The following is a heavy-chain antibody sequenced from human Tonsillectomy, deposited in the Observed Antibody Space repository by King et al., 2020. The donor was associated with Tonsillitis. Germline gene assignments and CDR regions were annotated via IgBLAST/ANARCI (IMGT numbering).Heavy chain of an antibody. J-gene: IGHJ4*02. D-gene: IGHD2-21*02. Sequence: VQLQESGPGLVKPSETLSLTCNVSGYSISSGYYWGWIRQPPGKGLEWVGSIYHSGSIYYNPSLKSRVTILVDTSKNQFSLKLTSVTAADTAVYYCATGRMGFYCGGDCLYFDYWGQGTLVTVSS. V-gene: IGHV4-38-2*02. CDR3: ATGRMGFYCGGDCLYFDY. CDR1: GYSISSGYY. CDR2: IYHSGSI.